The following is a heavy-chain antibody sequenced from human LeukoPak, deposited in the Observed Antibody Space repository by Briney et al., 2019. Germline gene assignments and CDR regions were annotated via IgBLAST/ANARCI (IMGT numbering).Heavy chain of an antibody. CDR3: ARGRSLLYGSGSYSP. J-gene: IGHJ5*02. V-gene: IGHV4-61*02. CDR1: GGSFSSGSYY. D-gene: IGHD3-10*01. Sequence: PSETLSLTCTVSGGSFSSGSYYWSWIRQPAGKGLAWNGRIYTSGSTNYNPSLKSRVTISVDTSKNQFSLKLSSVTAADTAVYYCARGRSLLYGSGSYSPWGHGTLVTVSS. CDR2: IYTSGST.